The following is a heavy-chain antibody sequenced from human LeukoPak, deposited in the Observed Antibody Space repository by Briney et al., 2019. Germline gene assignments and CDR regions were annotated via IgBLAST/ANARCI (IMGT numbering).Heavy chain of an antibody. CDR2: LCYSGTT. V-gene: IGHV4-59*08. Sequence: SETLSLTCSVSGVSINSYSWIWLGQPPGQGLEWFVYLCYSGTTNYHSSLESRDTISVDTTKNEFSLTLSSVTAADAPVYYCARLDSSVYYLDYWGQGTLVTVSS. J-gene: IGHJ4*02. D-gene: IGHD3-22*01. CDR1: GVSINSYS. CDR3: ARLDSSVYYLDY.